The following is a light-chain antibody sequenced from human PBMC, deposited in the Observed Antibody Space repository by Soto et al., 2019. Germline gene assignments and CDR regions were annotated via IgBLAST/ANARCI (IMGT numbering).Light chain of an antibody. CDR3: GSWDSSLSAYV. J-gene: IGLJ1*01. CDR1: SSNIGGNS. Sequence: VLTQPPSVSAAPGQKVTISCSGSSSNIGGNSVSWYQQLPGTAPKLLIYDDNKRPSGIPDRFSGSKSGTSATLGITGFQTGDEADYYCGSWDSSLSAYVFGTGTQLTVL. CDR2: DDN. V-gene: IGLV1-51*01.